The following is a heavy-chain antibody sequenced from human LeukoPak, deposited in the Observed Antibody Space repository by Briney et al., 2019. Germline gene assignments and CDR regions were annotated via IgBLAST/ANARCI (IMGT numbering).Heavy chain of an antibody. Sequence: SETLSLTCTVSGVSISTSRYYWGWIRQPPGKGLEWIASIHNSGSTFYNPSLKGRVSRSIDTSKNQFSLKLGSVTAADTAVYYCAREMYDSGGYRVSYFDYWGQGILVTVSS. D-gene: IGHD3-22*01. V-gene: IGHV4-39*07. J-gene: IGHJ4*02. CDR2: IHNSGST. CDR1: GVSISTSRYY. CDR3: AREMYDSGGYRVSYFDY.